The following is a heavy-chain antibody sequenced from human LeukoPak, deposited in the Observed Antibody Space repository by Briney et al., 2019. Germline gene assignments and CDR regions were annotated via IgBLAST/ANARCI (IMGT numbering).Heavy chain of an antibody. D-gene: IGHD3-3*01. V-gene: IGHV3-23*01. J-gene: IGHJ4*02. CDR1: GFTFSSYA. Sequence: GGSLRLSCGASGFTFSSYAMSWVRQAPGKGLEWVSGISGSDGYTYYADSVKGRFTISRDNSKNTLSLQMNSLRAEDTAVYYCARTFGVVTLIDYWGQGTLVTVSS. CDR3: ARTFGVVTLIDY. CDR2: ISGSDGYT.